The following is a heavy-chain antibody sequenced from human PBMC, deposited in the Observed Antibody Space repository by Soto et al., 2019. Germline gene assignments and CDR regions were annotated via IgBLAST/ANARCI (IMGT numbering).Heavy chain of an antibody. CDR2: ISPDGSIT. V-gene: IGHV3-74*01. CDR3: TREVATVPDY. D-gene: IGHD6-13*01. CDR1: GFTFRSYW. J-gene: IGHJ4*02. Sequence: EVQLVESGGGLVQPGGSLRLSCAASGFTFRSYWMHWVRQAPGKGLVWVSRISPDGSITNYADSVKGRFTISRDNAKNTLFVQMNSLRVDDTAVYYCTREVATVPDYWGQGTLVTVSS.